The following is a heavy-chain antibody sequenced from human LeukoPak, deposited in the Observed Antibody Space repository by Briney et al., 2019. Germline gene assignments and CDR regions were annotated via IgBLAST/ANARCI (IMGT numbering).Heavy chain of an antibody. CDR1: GFTFRRYT. D-gene: IGHD3-22*01. V-gene: IGHV3-21*01. Sequence: NPGGSLRLSCAASGFTFRRYTMTWVRQAPGRGLEWVSSISSNSASIYYADSLRGRLTLSRDNAKNSLYLQVDSLGADDTAGYYCAREGGFHYDSSADSFDIWGQGTMVTVSS. CDR3: AREGGFHYDSSADSFDI. CDR2: ISSNSASI. J-gene: IGHJ3*02.